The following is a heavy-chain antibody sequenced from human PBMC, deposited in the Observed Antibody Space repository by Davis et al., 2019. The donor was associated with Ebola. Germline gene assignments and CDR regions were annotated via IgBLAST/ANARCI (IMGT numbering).Heavy chain of an antibody. V-gene: IGHV3-7*01. Sequence: ESLKISCAASGFTFTRYWMSWVRQAPGKGLEWVANIKQDGSEKYYVDSVKGRFTISRDNAKNSLYLQMNSLRAEDTAVYYCARVSSSWYYYWGQGTLVTVSS. CDR2: IKQDGSEK. J-gene: IGHJ4*02. CDR1: GFTFTRYW. D-gene: IGHD6-13*01. CDR3: ARVSSSWYYY.